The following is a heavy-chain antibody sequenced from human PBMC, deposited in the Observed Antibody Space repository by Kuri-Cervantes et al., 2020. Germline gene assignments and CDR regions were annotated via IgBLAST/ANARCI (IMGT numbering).Heavy chain of an antibody. V-gene: IGHV3-30*02. D-gene: IGHD6-6*01. Sequence: GGSLRLSCAASGFTFSSYGMHWVRLAPGKGLEWVAFIGYDGGDKFHADSLRGRFTISRDNSKNTLYLQMNSLRAEDTAVYYCARDSIAVRPGWSDPWGQGTLVTVSS. CDR3: ARDSIAVRPGWSDP. J-gene: IGHJ5*02. CDR2: IGYDGGDK. CDR1: GFTFSSYG.